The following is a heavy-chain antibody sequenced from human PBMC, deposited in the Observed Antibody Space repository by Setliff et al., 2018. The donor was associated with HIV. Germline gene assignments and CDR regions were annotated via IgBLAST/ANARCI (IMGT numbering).Heavy chain of an antibody. CDR1: GFTVTTYW. CDR2: INWNGDST. J-gene: IGHJ3*02. CDR3: ARDCRVAAAVVLAFDI. V-gene: IGHV3-20*04. Sequence: GGSLRLSWAASGFTVTTYWMSWVRQAPGKGLEWVSGINWNGDSTGYADSVKGRFTISRDNAKNSLYLQMNSLRAEDTAFYYCARDCRVAAAVVLAFDIWGQGTMVTVSS. D-gene: IGHD6-13*01.